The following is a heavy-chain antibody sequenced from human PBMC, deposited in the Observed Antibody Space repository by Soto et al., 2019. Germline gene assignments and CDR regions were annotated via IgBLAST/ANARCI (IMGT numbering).Heavy chain of an antibody. CDR1: GFTFSSYA. CDR2: ISGSGGST. Sequence: GGSLRLSCAASGFTFSSYAMSWVRQAPGKGLEWVSAISGSGGSTYYADSVKGRFTISRDNSKNTLYLQMNSLRAEDTAVYYCAKEVAYYDILTGPVYYYGMDVWGQGTTVTVSS. D-gene: IGHD3-9*01. CDR3: AKEVAYYDILTGPVYYYGMDV. V-gene: IGHV3-23*01. J-gene: IGHJ6*02.